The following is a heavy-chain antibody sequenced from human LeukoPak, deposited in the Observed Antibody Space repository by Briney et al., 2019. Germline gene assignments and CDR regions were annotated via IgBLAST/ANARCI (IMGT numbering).Heavy chain of an antibody. CDR1: GFTFSSYW. CDR3: ARDSGPYSSGYFYRFPFDY. V-gene: IGHV3-7*01. Sequence: PGGSLRLSCAASGFTFSSYWMSWVRQAPGKGLEWVANIKQDGSEKYYVDSVKGRFSISRDNAKNSLYLQMNSLRAEDTAVYYCARDSGPYSSGYFYRFPFDYWGQGTLVTVSS. D-gene: IGHD3-22*01. CDR2: IKQDGSEK. J-gene: IGHJ4*02.